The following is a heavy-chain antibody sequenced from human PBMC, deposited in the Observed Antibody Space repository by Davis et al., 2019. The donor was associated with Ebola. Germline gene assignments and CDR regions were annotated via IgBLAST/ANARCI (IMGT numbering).Heavy chain of an antibody. CDR3: ARGDTIFGVVIVRNAFDI. CDR2: ISAYNGNT. Sequence: AASVKVSCKASGYTFTSYYMHWVRQAPGQGLEWMGWISAYNGNTNYAQKLQGRVTMTTDTSTSTAYMELRSLRSDDTAVYYCARGDTIFGVVIVRNAFDIWGQGTMVTVSS. CDR1: GYTFTSYY. J-gene: IGHJ3*02. D-gene: IGHD3-3*01. V-gene: IGHV1-18*04.